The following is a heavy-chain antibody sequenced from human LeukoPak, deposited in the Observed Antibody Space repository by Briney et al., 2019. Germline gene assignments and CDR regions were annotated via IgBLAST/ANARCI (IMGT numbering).Heavy chain of an antibody. J-gene: IGHJ4*02. CDR2: MNPNSGNT. Sequence: ASVKVSCKASGCTFTSYDINWVRQATGQGLEWMGWMNPNSGNTGYAQKFQGRVTMTRSTSISTAYMELSSLRSEDTAVYYCARGSIGDSSGLNDDYWGQGTLVTVSS. CDR1: GCTFTSYD. V-gene: IGHV1-8*01. CDR3: ARGSIGDSSGLNDDY. D-gene: IGHD3-22*01.